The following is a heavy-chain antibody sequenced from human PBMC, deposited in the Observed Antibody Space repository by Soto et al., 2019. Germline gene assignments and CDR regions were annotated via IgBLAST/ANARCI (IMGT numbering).Heavy chain of an antibody. CDR2: IHYSGTT. D-gene: IGHD2-8*01. CDR1: GGSISSYY. J-gene: IGHJ6*02. CDR3: ARRTWGMDV. Sequence: SETLSLTCTVSGGSISSYYWNWIRQPPGKGLEWIGYIHYSGTTKYNPSLKSRVSTSVDTSKNQFSLNLRSVTAAYTAVYYCARRTWGMDVWRHGTPVTVS. V-gene: IGHV4-59*12.